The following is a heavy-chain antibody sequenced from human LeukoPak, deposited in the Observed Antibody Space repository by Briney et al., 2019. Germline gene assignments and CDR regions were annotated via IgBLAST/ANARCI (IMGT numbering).Heavy chain of an antibody. J-gene: IGHJ4*02. D-gene: IGHD3-10*01. V-gene: IGHV3-30*18. Sequence: GRSLRLSCAASGFTFSSYGMHWVRQAPGKGLEWVAVISYDGSNKYYADSVKGRFTISRDNSKNTLYLQMNSLRAEDTAVYYCAKARAPGSRFVADYWGQGTLVTVSS. CDR1: GFTFSSYG. CDR3: AKARAPGSRFVADY. CDR2: ISYDGSNK.